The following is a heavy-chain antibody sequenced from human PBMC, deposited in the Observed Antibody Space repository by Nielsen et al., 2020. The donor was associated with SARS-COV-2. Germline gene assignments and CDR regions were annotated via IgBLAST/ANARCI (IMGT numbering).Heavy chain of an antibody. CDR3: ARDEGNQWQLYYYYGMDV. CDR2: IYYSGST. Sequence: SETLSLTCTVSGGSISSYYWSWIRQPPGKGLEWIGYIYYSGSTNYNPSLKSRVTISVDTSKNQFSLKLSSVTAADTAVYYCARDEGNQWQLYYYYGMDVWGQGTTVTVSS. D-gene: IGHD1-26*01. V-gene: IGHV4-59*13. J-gene: IGHJ6*02. CDR1: GGSISSYY.